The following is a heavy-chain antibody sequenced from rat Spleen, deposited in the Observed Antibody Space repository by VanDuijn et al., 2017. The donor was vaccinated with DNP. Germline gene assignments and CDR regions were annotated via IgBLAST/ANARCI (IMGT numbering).Heavy chain of an antibody. Sequence: EVQFQESGPGLVKSSQSLSLTCSVTGYSITSNYWAWIRKFPGNKMEWMGYISYSGNTSYNPSLKSRISITRDTSKNQFFLQLNSVTTEDTATYYCARYYSSYRGVMDAWGQGASVTVSS. D-gene: IGHD1-2*01. CDR2: ISYSGNT. V-gene: IGHV3-1*01. J-gene: IGHJ4*01. CDR3: ARYYSSYRGVMDA. CDR1: GYSITSNY.